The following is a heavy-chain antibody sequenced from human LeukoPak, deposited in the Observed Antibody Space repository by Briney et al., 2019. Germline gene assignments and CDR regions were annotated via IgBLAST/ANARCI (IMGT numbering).Heavy chain of an antibody. CDR3: ARAPGPYGDFDY. J-gene: IGHJ4*02. V-gene: IGHV1-8*01. D-gene: IGHD4-17*01. Sequence: ASVKVSCKASGYTFTSYDINWVRQATGQGLEWMGWTNPNSGNTGYAQKFQGRVTMTRNTSISTAYMELSSLRSEDTAVYYCARAPGPYGDFDYWGXXXXXXVSX. CDR1: GYTFTSYD. CDR2: TNPNSGNT.